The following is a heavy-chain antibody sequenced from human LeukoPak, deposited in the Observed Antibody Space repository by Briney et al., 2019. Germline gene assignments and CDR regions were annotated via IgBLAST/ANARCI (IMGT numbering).Heavy chain of an antibody. J-gene: IGHJ3*02. CDR2: ISAYNGNT. CDR1: GYTFTSYG. V-gene: IGHV1-18*01. D-gene: IGHD5-18*01. Sequence: ASVKVSCKASGYTFTSYGISWVRQAPGQGLEWMGWISAYNGNTNYAQKLQGRVTMTTGTSTSTAYMELRSLRSDDTAVYYCARVPVIRLWFYDAFDIWGQGTMVTVSS. CDR3: ARVPVIRLWFYDAFDI.